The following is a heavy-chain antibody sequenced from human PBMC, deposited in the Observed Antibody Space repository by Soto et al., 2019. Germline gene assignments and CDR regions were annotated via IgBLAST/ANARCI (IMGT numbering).Heavy chain of an antibody. CDR1: GFLFGGYA. D-gene: IGHD1-26*01. CDR3: AKDSPVSGNYQDLDY. Sequence: GGSLRLSCAASGFLFGGYAMTWVRQAPGKGLEWVSAIAPGGAGKYYAAPAKGRFTISRDNSKNTLYLKVNSLRAEDTAEYYCAKDSPVSGNYQDLDYWGQGALVTVSS. V-gene: IGHV3-23*01. J-gene: IGHJ4*02. CDR2: IAPGGAGK.